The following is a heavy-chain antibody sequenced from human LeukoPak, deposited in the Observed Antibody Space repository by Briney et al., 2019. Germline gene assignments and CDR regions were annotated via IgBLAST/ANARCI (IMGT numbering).Heavy chain of an antibody. CDR2: IYTSGST. CDR3: ARAGANHYGSEFDP. D-gene: IGHD3-10*01. J-gene: IGHJ5*02. CDR1: GGSVSDYY. Sequence: SETLSLTCTISGGSVSDYYWSWIRQPAGKGLEWIGRIYTSGSTNYNPSLKSRVTMSVDTSKNQFSLKLSSVTAADTAVYYCARAGANHYGSEFDPWGQGTLVTVSS. V-gene: IGHV4-4*07.